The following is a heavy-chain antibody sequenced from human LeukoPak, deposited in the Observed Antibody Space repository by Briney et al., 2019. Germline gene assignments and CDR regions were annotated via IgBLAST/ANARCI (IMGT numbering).Heavy chain of an antibody. V-gene: IGHV3-21*01. CDR3: ARSVQLERLFDY. J-gene: IGHJ4*02. CDR2: ISSSSSYI. CDR1: GFTFSSYS. D-gene: IGHD1-1*01. Sequence: GGSLRLSCAASGFTFSSYSMNWVRQAPGKGLEWVSTISSSSSYIYYADSVKGRFTISRDNAKNSLYLQMNSLRAEDTAVYYCARSVQLERLFDYWGQGTLVTVSS.